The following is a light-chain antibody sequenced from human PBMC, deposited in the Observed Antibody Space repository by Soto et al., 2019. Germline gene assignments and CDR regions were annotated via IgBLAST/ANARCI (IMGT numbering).Light chain of an antibody. CDR3: QQYNSSPT. J-gene: IGKJ1*01. V-gene: IGKV1-5*03. CDR1: QSISSW. Sequence: DIQMTQSPSTLSASVGDSVTITCRASQSISSWLAWYQQKPGKAPKLLSYKASSLESGVPSRFSGSGSGTEFTLTISSLQPDDFATYYCQQYNSSPTFGPGTKGEIK. CDR2: KAS.